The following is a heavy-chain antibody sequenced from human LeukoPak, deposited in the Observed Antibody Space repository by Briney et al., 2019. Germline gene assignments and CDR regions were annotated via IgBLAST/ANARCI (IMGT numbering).Heavy chain of an antibody. CDR2: INPNSGGT. D-gene: IGHD2-2*01. Sequence: ASVKVSCKASGYTFTGYYMHWVRQAPGQGLEWMGWINPNSGGTNYAQKFQGRVTMARDTSISTAYMELSRLRSDDTAVYYCARDVGVYCSSTSCSDYWDQGTLVTVSS. J-gene: IGHJ4*02. V-gene: IGHV1-2*02. CDR3: ARDVGVYCSSTSCSDY. CDR1: GYTFTGYY.